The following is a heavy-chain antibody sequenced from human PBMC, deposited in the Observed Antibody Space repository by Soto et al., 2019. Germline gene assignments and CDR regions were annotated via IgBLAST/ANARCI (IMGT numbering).Heavy chain of an antibody. CDR3: AREIRGRSRFDS. CDR1: GYTFTSYD. CDR2: MNPNSGNT. J-gene: IGHJ4*02. V-gene: IGHV1-8*01. Sequence: ASVKVSCKASGYTFTSYDINWVRQATGQGLEWMGWMNPNSGNTGYAQKLQGRVTMTRNTSISTAYMELSSLRSEDTAVYYCAREIRGRSRFDSGGQGTLVTVSS. D-gene: IGHD3-16*01.